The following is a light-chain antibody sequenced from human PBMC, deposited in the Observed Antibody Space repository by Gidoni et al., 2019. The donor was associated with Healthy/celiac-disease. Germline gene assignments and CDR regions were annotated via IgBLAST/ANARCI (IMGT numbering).Light chain of an antibody. J-gene: IGKJ3*01. CDR2: AAS. V-gene: IGKV1-39*01. CDR3: QQSYSTPFT. Sequence: IQMTQSQSSLSASVGDRVTITCRASQRISSYLNWYQQKPGTSPKLLIYAASSLQSGVPSRFSGSGSVTDFTLTISSLQPEDFSTYYCQQSYSTPFTFGPGTKVDIK. CDR1: QRISSY.